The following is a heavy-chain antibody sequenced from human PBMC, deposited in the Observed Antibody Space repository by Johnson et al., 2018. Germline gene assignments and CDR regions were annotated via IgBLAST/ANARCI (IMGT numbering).Heavy chain of an antibody. D-gene: IGHD3-22*01. V-gene: IGHV1-69*01. J-gene: IGHJ3*02. Sequence: VQLVESGAEVKKPGSSVKVSCKASGGTFSNFAFSWVRQAPGQGLEWMGGIIPIFGTANYAQKFQGRVTITAAGSTTAYMELSSLTSEDTAVYSCARGYYSDTSGYYPDYDAFDIWGQGTMVTVSS. CDR2: IIPIFGTA. CDR1: GGTFSNFA. CDR3: ARGYYSDTSGYYPDYDAFDI.